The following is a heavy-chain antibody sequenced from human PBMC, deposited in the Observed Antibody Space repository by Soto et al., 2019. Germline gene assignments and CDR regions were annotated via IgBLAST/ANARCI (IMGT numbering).Heavy chain of an antibody. V-gene: IGHV3-23*01. D-gene: IGHD3-22*01. CDR3: TTDSYITTITVRFDY. CDR2: ISGSGTST. J-gene: IGHJ4*01. CDR1: GFTFSSYA. Sequence: GGSLRLSCAASGFTFSSYAMTWVRQAPGKGLEWVSGISGSGTSTYYADSVKGRFTISRDNSKNTLYLQMNSLRAEDTAVYYCTTDSYITTITVRFDYWGHGTLVTVSS.